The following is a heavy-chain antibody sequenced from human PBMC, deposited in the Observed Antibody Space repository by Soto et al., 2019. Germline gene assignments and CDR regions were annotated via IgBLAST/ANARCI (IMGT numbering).Heavy chain of an antibody. D-gene: IGHD4-17*01. V-gene: IGHV3-30*18. CDR1: GFTFSSYG. CDR3: AKTYGHYYMDV. CDR2: ISYDGSNK. Sequence: GGSLRLSCAASGFTFSSYGMHWVRQAPGKGLEWVAVISYDGSNKYYADSVKGRFTISRDNSKNTLYLQMNSLRAEDTAVYYCAKTYGHYYMDVWGKGTTVTVSS. J-gene: IGHJ6*03.